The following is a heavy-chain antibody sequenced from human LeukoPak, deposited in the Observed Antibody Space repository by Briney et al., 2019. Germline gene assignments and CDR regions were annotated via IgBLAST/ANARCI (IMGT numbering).Heavy chain of an antibody. Sequence: GRSLRLSCAASGFTFSGFAMHWVRQTPGKGLEWVAVISYDGSNKYYADSVKGRFTISRDNPKNTLYLQMNSLRAEDTAVYYCARDKEWLLLSWGQGTLVTVSS. D-gene: IGHD3-22*01. CDR1: GFTFSGFA. CDR2: ISYDGSNK. V-gene: IGHV3-30-3*01. J-gene: IGHJ5*02. CDR3: ARDKEWLLLS.